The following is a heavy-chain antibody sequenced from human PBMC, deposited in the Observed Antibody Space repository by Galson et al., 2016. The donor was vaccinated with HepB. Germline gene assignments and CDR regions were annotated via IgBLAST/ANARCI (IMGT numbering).Heavy chain of an antibody. D-gene: IGHD6-19*01. CDR2: ISSSSSYT. CDR1: KFTFSDYY. CDR3: ARVTSQWLEYFDY. V-gene: IGHV3-11*06. Sequence: SLRLSCAASKFTFSDYYMSWIRQAPGKGLEWVSYISSSSSYTNYADSVKGRFTISRDNAKNSLYLQMNSLRAEDTAMYYCARVTSQWLEYFDYWGQGTLVIVSS. J-gene: IGHJ4*02.